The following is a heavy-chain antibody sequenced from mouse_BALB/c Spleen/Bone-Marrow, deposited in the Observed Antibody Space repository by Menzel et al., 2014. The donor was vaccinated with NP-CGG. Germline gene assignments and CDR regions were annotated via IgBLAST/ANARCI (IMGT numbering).Heavy chain of an antibody. D-gene: IGHD2-4*01. CDR2: ISYSGST. Sequence: EVKLMESGPGLVKPSQSLSLTCTVTGYSITSDYAWNWIRQFPGNKLGWMGYISYSGSTSYNPSLKSRISITRDTSKNQFFLQLNSVTTEDTATYYCAREGYDYDGNYYAMDYWGQGTSVTVSS. J-gene: IGHJ4*01. CDR3: AREGYDYDGNYYAMDY. V-gene: IGHV3-2*02. CDR1: GYSITSDYA.